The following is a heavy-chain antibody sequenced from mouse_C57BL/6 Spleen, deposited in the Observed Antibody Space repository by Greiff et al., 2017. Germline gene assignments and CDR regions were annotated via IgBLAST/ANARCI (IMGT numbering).Heavy chain of an antibody. Sequence: VQLQQPGAELVKPGASVKLSCKASGYTFTSYWMQWVKQRPGQGLEWIGEIDPSDSYTNYNQKFKGKATLPVDTSSITAYMPLSSLTSEDSAVYYCASYITTVVAPYAMDYLGQGTSVTVSS. V-gene: IGHV1-50*01. CDR2: IDPSDSYT. CDR1: GYTFTSYW. CDR3: ASYITTVVAPYAMDY. D-gene: IGHD1-1*01. J-gene: IGHJ4*01.